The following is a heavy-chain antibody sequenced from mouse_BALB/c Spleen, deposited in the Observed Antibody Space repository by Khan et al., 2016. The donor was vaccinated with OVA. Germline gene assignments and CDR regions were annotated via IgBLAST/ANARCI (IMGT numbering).Heavy chain of an antibody. V-gene: IGHV3-2*02. CDR1: GYSITSDYA. D-gene: IGHD2-14*01. Sequence: EVQLQESGPGLVKPSQSLSLTCTVTGYSITSDYAWNWIRQFPGNKLEWMGYISYSGSTSYNPSLESRISIIRDTSKNQFFLQLNSVTTEDTATYYCGSIRFYYRFSFFDYWGQGTTLPVSS. CDR3: GSIRFYYRFSFFDY. J-gene: IGHJ2*01. CDR2: ISYSGST.